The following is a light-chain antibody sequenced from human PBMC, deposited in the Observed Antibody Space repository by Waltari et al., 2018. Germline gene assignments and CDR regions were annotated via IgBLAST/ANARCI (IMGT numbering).Light chain of an antibody. V-gene: IGKV3-20*01. CDR1: QSVTSSH. CDR2: GAS. Sequence: IVLTQSPGTLSLSPGETATLSCRASQSVTSSHLAWYQQKPGQPPRLLIFGASSRATGIPGRISGSGPGTDFTLIITRLEPEDFAVYYCQQYGSSSITFGQGTRLEIK. CDR3: QQYGSSSIT. J-gene: IGKJ5*01.